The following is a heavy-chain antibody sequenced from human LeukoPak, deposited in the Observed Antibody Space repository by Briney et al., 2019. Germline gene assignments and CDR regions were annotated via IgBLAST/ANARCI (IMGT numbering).Heavy chain of an antibody. J-gene: IGHJ4*02. V-gene: IGHV4-61*02. CDR1: GGSISSGSYY. D-gene: IGHD1-26*01. Sequence: SQTLSLTCTVSGGSISSGSYYWSWIRQPAGKGLEWLGRIETSGSTNYNPSLKSRITMSTDTSKNQFFLKLYSVTAADTALYYCTRDSTTTWYGQHCGGPGTLVTVSS. CDR2: IETSGST. CDR3: TRDSTTTWYGQHC.